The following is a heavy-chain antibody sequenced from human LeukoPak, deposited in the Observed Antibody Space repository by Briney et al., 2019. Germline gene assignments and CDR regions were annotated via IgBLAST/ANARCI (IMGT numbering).Heavy chain of an antibody. CDR2: ISGSDGSG. CDR1: RLPFSRYA. V-gene: IGHV3-23*01. J-gene: IGHJ4*02. Sequence: HPGGSLRLSCAASRLPFSRYAMSWVRQTPERGLECVSVISGSDGSGYYADSVKGRCTISSADSRNTVYLQMNRLRAEDTAVYWCARDYIAYDPREHWAQRTGVSVSS. D-gene: IGHD3-3*01. CDR3: ARDYIAYDPREH.